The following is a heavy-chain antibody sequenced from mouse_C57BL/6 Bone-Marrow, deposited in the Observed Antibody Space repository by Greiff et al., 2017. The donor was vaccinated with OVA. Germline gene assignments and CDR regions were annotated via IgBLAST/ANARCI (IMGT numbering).Heavy chain of an antibody. Sequence: EVQLQQSGPELVKPGASVKISCKASDYSFTDYNMNWVKQSNGKSLEWIGVINPNYGTTSYNQKFKGKATLTVDQSSSTAYMHLNSLTSEDSAVYYCAVRDCFSRYYYAMDYWGQGTSVTVSS. CDR3: AVRDCFSRYYYAMDY. CDR1: DYSFTDYN. CDR2: INPNYGTT. V-gene: IGHV1-39*01. D-gene: IGHD3-3*01. J-gene: IGHJ4*01.